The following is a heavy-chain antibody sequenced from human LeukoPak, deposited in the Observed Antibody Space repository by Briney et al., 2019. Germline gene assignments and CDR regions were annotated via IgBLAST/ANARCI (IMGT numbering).Heavy chain of an antibody. CDR3: ARDPTVTTLDFDY. D-gene: IGHD4-17*01. V-gene: IGHV1-2*02. CDR2: INPNSGGT. CDR1: GYTFTDYY. Sequence: ASVKVSCKASGYTFTDYYVHWVRQAPGQGLEWMGWINPNSGGTNYAQKFQGRVTMTRDTSISTAYMELSRLRSDDTAMYYCARDPTVTTLDFDYWGQGTLVTVSS. J-gene: IGHJ4*02.